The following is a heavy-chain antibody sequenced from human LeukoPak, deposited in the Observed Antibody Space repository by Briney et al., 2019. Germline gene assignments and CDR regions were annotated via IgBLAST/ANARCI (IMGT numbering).Heavy chain of an antibody. V-gene: IGHV3-48*01. J-gene: IGHJ4*02. D-gene: IGHD6-19*01. CDR1: GFTVSSNY. Sequence: GGSLRLSCAASGFTVSSNYMNWVRQAPGKGLEWVSYISSSSSTIYYADSVKGRFTISRDNAKNSLYLQMNSLRAEDTAVYYCARDTPQPGIAVALDYWGQGTLVTVSS. CDR3: ARDTPQPGIAVALDY. CDR2: ISSSSSTI.